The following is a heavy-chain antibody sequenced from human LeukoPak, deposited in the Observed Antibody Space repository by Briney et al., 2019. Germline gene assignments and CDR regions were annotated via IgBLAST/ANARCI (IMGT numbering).Heavy chain of an antibody. Sequence: GGSLRLSCAGSGFTFGSYWMAWVRQAPGKGLEWVAKINEDGREKHYVDSVKGRFTVSRDNAKNSLCLLMDSLRAEDTAVYYCVSESNSGSWFRWGQGTLVTVSS. V-gene: IGHV3-7*01. CDR2: INEDGREK. CDR3: VSESNSGSWFR. D-gene: IGHD1-26*01. CDR1: GFTFGSYW. J-gene: IGHJ4*02.